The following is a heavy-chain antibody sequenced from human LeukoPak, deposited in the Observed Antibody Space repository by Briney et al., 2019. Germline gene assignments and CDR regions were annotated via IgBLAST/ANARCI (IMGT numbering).Heavy chain of an antibody. CDR3: ARDDPQYWFDP. V-gene: IGHV4-30-4*08. CDR1: GGSISSGDYY. CDR2: IYYSGST. J-gene: IGHJ5*02. Sequence: SETLSLTCTVSGGSISSGDYYWSWIRQPPGKGLEWIGYIYYSGSTYYNPSLKSRVTISVDTSKNQFSLKLSSVTAADTVVYYCARDDPQYWFDPWGQGTLVTVSS. D-gene: IGHD3-3*01.